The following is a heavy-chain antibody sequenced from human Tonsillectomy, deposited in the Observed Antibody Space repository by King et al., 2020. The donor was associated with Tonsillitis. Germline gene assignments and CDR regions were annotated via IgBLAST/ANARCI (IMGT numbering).Heavy chain of an antibody. D-gene: IGHD3-22*01. CDR1: GFTFSNAW. V-gene: IGHV3-15*01. CDR3: TTAGTDSYDSSGYY. Sequence: VQLVESGGGLVKPGGSLRLSCAASGFTFSNAWMSWVRQAPGKGLEWVGRIKSKTDGGTTDYAAPVKGRFTISRDDSKNTLYLQMNSLKTKATAVYYCTTAGTDSYDSSGYYWGQGTLVTVSS. J-gene: IGHJ4*02. CDR2: IKSKTDGGTT.